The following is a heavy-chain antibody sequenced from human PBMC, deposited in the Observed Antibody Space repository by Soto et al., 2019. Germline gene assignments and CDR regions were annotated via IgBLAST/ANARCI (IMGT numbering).Heavy chain of an antibody. Sequence: QITLKESGPPLVKPTQPLTLTCTFSGFSLRTSGVGVGWIRQPPGKALEWLALIYWYDDKPYSPSLESRLTLTKDTSKNPVVLTITNMDPADTATYYCTHLYNDGDYYFDYCAQGTPVTVS. CDR2: IYWYDDK. D-gene: IGHD3-22*01. V-gene: IGHV2-5*01. CDR3: THLYNDGDYYFDY. J-gene: IGHJ4*02. CDR1: GFSLRTSGVG.